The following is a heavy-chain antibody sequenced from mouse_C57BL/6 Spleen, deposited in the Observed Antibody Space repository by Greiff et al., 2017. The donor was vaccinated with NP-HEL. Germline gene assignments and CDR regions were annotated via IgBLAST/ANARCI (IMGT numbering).Heavy chain of an antibody. V-gene: IGHV14-4*01. CDR2: IDPENGDT. J-gene: IGHJ2*01. CDR1: GFNIKDDY. CDR3: TTSTEGY. D-gene: IGHD1-1*01. Sequence: EVHLVESGAELVRPGASVKLSCTASGFNIKDDYMHWVKQRPEQGLEWIGWIDPENGDTEYASKFQGKATITADTSSTTAYLQLSSLTSEDTAVYYCTTSTEGYWGQGTTLTVSS.